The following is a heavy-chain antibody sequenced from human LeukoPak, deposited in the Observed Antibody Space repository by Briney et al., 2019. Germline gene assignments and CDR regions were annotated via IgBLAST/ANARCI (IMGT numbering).Heavy chain of an antibody. Sequence: ASVKVSCKASGGTFISYAISWLRQAPGQGLEWMGGIIPIFGKANYVQKFHGSVTITADESTSTAYMELSSLRSEDTAVYYCARFYGSSSLRGHFDYWGQGTLVTVSS. CDR3: ARFYGSSSLRGHFDY. CDR1: GGTFISYA. V-gene: IGHV1-69*13. CDR2: IIPIFGKA. D-gene: IGHD6-6*01. J-gene: IGHJ4*02.